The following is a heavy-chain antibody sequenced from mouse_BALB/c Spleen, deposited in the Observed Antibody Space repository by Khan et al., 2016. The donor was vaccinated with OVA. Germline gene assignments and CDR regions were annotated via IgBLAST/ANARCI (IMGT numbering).Heavy chain of an antibody. J-gene: IGHJ3*01. Sequence: EVQLKESGPGLVKPSLSLSLTCTVTGYSITSDYAWNWIRQFPGPKLEWMGYISYSGRTSYTQSLKSRIPITRDTSKNQFFLQLNSVTSEDTATNFGVRGRAYWGQGTLVTVSA. D-gene: IGHD3-3*01. V-gene: IGHV3-2*02. CDR2: ISYSGRT. CDR1: GYSITSDYA. CDR3: VRGRAY.